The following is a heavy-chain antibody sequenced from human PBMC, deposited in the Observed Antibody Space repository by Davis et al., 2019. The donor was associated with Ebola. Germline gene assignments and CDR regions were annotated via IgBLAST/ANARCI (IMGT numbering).Heavy chain of an antibody. CDR1: GGTFSSYA. J-gene: IGHJ3*02. CDR2: IIPILGTA. V-gene: IGHV1-69*13. Sequence: SVKVSCKASGGTFSSYAISWVRQAPGQGLEWMGGIIPILGTANYAQKFQGRVTITADASTSTAYMELSSLRSEDTAVYYCAIATVTTPLDAFDIWGQGTMVTVSS. D-gene: IGHD4-17*01. CDR3: AIATVTTPLDAFDI.